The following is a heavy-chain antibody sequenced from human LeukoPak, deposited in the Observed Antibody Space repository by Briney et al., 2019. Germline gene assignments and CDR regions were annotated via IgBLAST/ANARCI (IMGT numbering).Heavy chain of an antibody. V-gene: IGHV4-38-2*02. CDR3: ASHHGSGSYYFLNWFDP. D-gene: IGHD3-10*01. J-gene: IGHJ5*02. Sequence: PSETLSLTCTVSGYSISSGYYWGWIRQPPGKGLEWIGSIYHSGSTYYNPSLKSRVTISVDTSKNQFSLKLSSVTAADTAVYYCASHHGSGSYYFLNWFDPWGQGTLVTVSS. CDR1: GYSISSGYY. CDR2: IYHSGST.